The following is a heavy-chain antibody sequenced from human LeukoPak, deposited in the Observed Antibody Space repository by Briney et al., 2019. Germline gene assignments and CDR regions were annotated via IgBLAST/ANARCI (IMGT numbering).Heavy chain of an antibody. V-gene: IGHV3-30-3*01. CDR1: GFTFSSYA. Sequence: GGSLRLSCAASGFTFSSYAMHWVRQAPGKGLEWVAVISYDGSNKYYADSVKGRFTISRDNSKNTLYLQMNSLRAEDTAVYYCARGILSYYGSGLIDYWGQGTLVTVSS. CDR3: ARGILSYYGSGLIDY. D-gene: IGHD3-10*01. CDR2: ISYDGSNK. J-gene: IGHJ4*02.